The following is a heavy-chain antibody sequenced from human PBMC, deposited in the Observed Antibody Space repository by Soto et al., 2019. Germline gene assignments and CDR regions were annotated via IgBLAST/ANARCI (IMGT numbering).Heavy chain of an antibody. J-gene: IGHJ4*02. D-gene: IGHD1-26*01. CDR2: ISGSGGST. CDR1: GFTFSSYA. Sequence: EVQLLEAGGGLVQPGGSLRLSCAASGFTFSSYAMRWVRQAPGKGLEWVSAISGSGGSTYYADSVKGRFTISRDNSKNTLYLQMNSLRAEDTAVYYCARRGSGSYYDYWGQGTLVTVSS. V-gene: IGHV3-23*01. CDR3: ARRGSGSYYDY.